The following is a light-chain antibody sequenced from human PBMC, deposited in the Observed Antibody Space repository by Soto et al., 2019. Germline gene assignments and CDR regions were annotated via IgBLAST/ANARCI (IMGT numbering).Light chain of an antibody. J-gene: IGKJ5*01. CDR1: QSVSSSY. CDR3: QQYGSSPPVT. CDR2: GAS. V-gene: IGKV3-20*01. Sequence: EIGLTQSPGTLSLSPGGRATLSCGASQSVSSSYLASYQQKPGQTPRLLIYGASVRATGIPDRFSGSGSGTDFTLTISRLEPEDFAVYYCQQYGSSPPVTFGQGTRLEIK.